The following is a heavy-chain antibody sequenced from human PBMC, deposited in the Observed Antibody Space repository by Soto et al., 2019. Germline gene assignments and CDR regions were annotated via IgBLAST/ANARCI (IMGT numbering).Heavy chain of an antibody. J-gene: IGHJ4*02. CDR3: ARDPAPIGWYDY. CDR2: INSDGSST. CDR1: GFTFSNYW. D-gene: IGHD6-19*01. V-gene: IGHV3-74*01. Sequence: GGSLRLSCAASGFTFSNYWMNWVRQVPGKGLVWVSRINSDGSSTTYADSVKGRFTISRDNAKNTLYLQMNSLRAEDTAVYYCARDPAPIGWYDYWGQGTLVTVSS.